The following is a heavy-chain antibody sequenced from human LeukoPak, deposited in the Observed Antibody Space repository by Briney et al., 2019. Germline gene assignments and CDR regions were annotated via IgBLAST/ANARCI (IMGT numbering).Heavy chain of an antibody. Sequence: PGGSLRLSCAASGFTFSGSAMHWVRQASGKGLEWVGRIRSKANSHATAYAASVKGRFTISRDDSKNTAYLQMNSLKTEDTAVYYCTRHDYGDGDFDYWGQGTLVTVSS. V-gene: IGHV3-73*01. CDR2: IRSKANSHAT. D-gene: IGHD4-17*01. CDR1: GFTFSGSA. CDR3: TRHDYGDGDFDY. J-gene: IGHJ4*02.